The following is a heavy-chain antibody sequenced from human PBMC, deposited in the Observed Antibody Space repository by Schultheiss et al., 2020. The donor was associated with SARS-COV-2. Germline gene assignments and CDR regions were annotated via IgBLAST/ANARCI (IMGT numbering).Heavy chain of an antibody. D-gene: IGHD3-3*01. V-gene: IGHV3-74*01. CDR2: INSDGSST. J-gene: IGHJ4*02. CDR1: GFTFSSYW. Sequence: GGSLRLSCAASGFTFSSYWMHWVRQAPGKGLVWVARINSDGSSTIYADSVKGRFTISRDNAKNTLYLQMNSLRAEDTAVYYCARAPYDFWSGTSFDYWGQGTLVTVSS. CDR3: ARAPYDFWSGTSFDY.